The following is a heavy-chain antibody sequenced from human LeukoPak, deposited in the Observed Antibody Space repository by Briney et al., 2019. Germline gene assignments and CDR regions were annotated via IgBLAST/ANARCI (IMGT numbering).Heavy chain of an antibody. CDR1: GGSISSSNYY. V-gene: IGHV4-39*01. J-gene: IGHJ4*02. D-gene: IGHD3-10*01. Sequence: SETLSLTCTVSGGSISSSNYYWGWIRQPPGKGLEWIGSIYYSGNTYYNPSLESRLTISVDTSKNQLSLELSSVTAADTAVYYCASYYGSGTYSGYVDYWGQGTLVTV. CDR3: ASYYGSGTYSGYVDY. CDR2: IYYSGNT.